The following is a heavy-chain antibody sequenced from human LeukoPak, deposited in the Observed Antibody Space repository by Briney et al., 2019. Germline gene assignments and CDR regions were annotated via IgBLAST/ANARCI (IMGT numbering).Heavy chain of an antibody. Sequence: PGGSLRLSCIGYGFSFRSYWMSWVRQAPGKGLEWVASIEEDGSDKFYVDSVKGRFTISRDNTKNSVFVQMNSLWAEDTAVYYCARLKDGVTIFDYWGQGILVSVAS. CDR2: IEEDGSDK. D-gene: IGHD4-17*01. J-gene: IGHJ4*02. CDR1: GFSFRSYW. V-gene: IGHV3-7*01. CDR3: ARLKDGVTIFDY.